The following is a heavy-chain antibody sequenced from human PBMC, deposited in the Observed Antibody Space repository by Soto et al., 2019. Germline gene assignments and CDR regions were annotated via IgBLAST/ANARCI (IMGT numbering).Heavy chain of an antibody. V-gene: IGHV3-21*01. J-gene: IGHJ4*02. CDR1: GFTFSSYS. Sequence: GGSLRLSCAASGFTFSSYSMNWVRQAPGKGLEWVSSISSSSSYIYYADSVKGRFTIFRDNAKNSLYLQMNSLRAEVTAVYYCARDKRVGPLYFDYWGQGTLVTVS. CDR2: ISSSSSYI. D-gene: IGHD3-10*01. CDR3: ARDKRVGPLYFDY.